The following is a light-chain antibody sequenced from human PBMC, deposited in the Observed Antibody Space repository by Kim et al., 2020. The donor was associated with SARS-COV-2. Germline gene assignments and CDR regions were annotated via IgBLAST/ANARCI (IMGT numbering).Light chain of an antibody. J-gene: IGLJ1*01. CDR1: SSDDGGFNY. CDR2: EVT. V-gene: IGLV2-8*01. Sequence: QSVLTQPPSATGSPGQSVTISCTGTSSDDGGFNYVSRYQQLPVKAPKLLIYEVTQRPSGVPDRFSGSKSGNTASLTVSGLQAEDEADYYCSSFAGSNNFEIFGTGTKVTVL. CDR3: SSFAGSNNFEI.